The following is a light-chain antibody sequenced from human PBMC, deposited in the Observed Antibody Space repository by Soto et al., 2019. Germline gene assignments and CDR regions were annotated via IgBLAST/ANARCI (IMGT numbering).Light chain of an antibody. CDR1: QIILHNNGXXY. CDR2: MGS. V-gene: IGKV2-28*01. J-gene: IGKJ1*01. CDR3: MQTLQSPWT. Sequence: DIVVSPSXLSPPVTCGETAFIFCSYSQIILHNNGXXYLYGXLQKPGXXPXXXXGMGSNRATGVPDRFSGSGSGTDFTRTISRGEAEDFGVYYCMQTLQSPWTFGQGTKVDIK.